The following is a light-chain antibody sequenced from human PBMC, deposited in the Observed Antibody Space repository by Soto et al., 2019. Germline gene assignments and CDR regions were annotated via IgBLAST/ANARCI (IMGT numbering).Light chain of an antibody. J-gene: IGKJ1*01. CDR2: DAS. CDR1: QTVRNNY. V-gene: IGKV3-20*01. Sequence: EFVLTQSPGTLSLSPGGRATLSCRASQTVRNNYLAWYQQKPGQAPRLLIYDASSRATGIPARFSGSGSGTDFTLTISSLEPEDFAVYYCQDFDSPQWTFGQGTKVDIK. CDR3: QDFDSPQWT.